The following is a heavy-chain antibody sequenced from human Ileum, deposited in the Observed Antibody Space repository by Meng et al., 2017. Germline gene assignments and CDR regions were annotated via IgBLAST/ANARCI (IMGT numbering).Heavy chain of an antibody. J-gene: IGHJ4*02. Sequence: GGSLRLSCSASGFTFSSYSMNWVRQAPGKGLEWVSSISTDSNYIFYADSVKGRFTISRDNAKNSLFLQMNSLTAEDMAVYYCARSLPATRRFDFWGQGTLVTVSS. CDR1: GFTFSSYS. D-gene: IGHD1-26*01. CDR3: ARSLPATRRFDF. CDR2: ISTDSNYI. V-gene: IGHV3-21*01.